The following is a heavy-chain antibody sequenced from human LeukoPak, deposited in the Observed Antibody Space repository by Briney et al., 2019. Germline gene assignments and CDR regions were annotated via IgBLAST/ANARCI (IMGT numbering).Heavy chain of an antibody. D-gene: IGHD4-17*01. CDR3: AKFTVTNYYFDY. J-gene: IGHJ4*02. CDR1: GYTFTSYY. Sequence: GASVKVSCKASGYTFTSYYMHWVRQAPGQGLEWMGIINPSGGSTSYAQKFQGRVTMTRDTSTSTVYMELSSLRSEDTAVYYCAKFTVTNYYFDYWGQGTLVTVSS. CDR2: INPSGGST. V-gene: IGHV1-46*01.